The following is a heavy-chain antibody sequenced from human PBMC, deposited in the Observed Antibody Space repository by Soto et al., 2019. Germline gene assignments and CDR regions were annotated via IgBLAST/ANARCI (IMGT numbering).Heavy chain of an antibody. CDR3: ASQAVVVVVAATKYFDY. Sequence: EVQLLESGGGLVQPGGSLRLSCAASGFTFSSYAMSWVRQAPGKGLEWVSAISGSGGSTYYAASVKGRFTISRDNTKNALYLQMNSLSADDTAVYYCASQAVVVVVAATKYFDYWGQGTLVTVSS. J-gene: IGHJ4*02. V-gene: IGHV3-23*01. D-gene: IGHD2-15*01. CDR2: ISGSGGST. CDR1: GFTFSSYA.